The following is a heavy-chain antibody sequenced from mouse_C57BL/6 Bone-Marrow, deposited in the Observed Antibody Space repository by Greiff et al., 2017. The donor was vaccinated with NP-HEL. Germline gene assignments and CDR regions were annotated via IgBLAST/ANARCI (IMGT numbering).Heavy chain of an antibody. Sequence: VQLQQPGAELVKPGDSVKMSCKASGYTFTSYWITWVKQRPGQGLEWIGDIYPGSGSTNYNEKFKSKATLTVDTSSSTAYMQLSSLTSEDSAVYYCAYYYGSYYAMDYWGQGTSVTVSS. CDR1: GYTFTSYW. CDR3: AYYYGSYYAMDY. CDR2: IYPGSGST. J-gene: IGHJ4*01. D-gene: IGHD1-1*01. V-gene: IGHV1-55*01.